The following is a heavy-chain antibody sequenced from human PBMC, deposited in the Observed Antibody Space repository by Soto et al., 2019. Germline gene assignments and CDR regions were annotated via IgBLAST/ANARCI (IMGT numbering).Heavy chain of an antibody. CDR1: GFTFSSYS. CDR3: ARGADYDSSGIRLNWFDP. Sequence: PGGALRLSCAASGFTFSSYSMNWVRPAPGKGLEWVSYISSSSSTIYYADSVKGRFTISRDNAKNSLYLQMNSLRDEDTAVYYCARGADYDSSGIRLNWFDPWGQGTLVTVSS. V-gene: IGHV3-48*02. CDR2: ISSSSSTI. J-gene: IGHJ5*02. D-gene: IGHD3-22*01.